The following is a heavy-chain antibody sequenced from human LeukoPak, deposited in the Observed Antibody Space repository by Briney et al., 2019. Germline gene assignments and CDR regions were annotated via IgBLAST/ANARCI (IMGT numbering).Heavy chain of an antibody. J-gene: IGHJ4*02. CDR2: ISGSGGGT. D-gene: IGHD3-22*01. CDR3: AKPNYYDSSGYPYSFDY. V-gene: IGHV3-23*01. Sequence: GGSLRLSCAASGFTFNSYAMSWVRQAPGQGLEWVSAISGSGGGTHYADSVRGRFTISRNTSKNTLYLQMNSLRADDTAVYYCAKPNYYDSSGYPYSFDYWGQGTLVTVSS. CDR1: GFTFNSYA.